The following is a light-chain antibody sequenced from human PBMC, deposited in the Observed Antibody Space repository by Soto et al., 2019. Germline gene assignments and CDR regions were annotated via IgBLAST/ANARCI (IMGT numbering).Light chain of an antibody. J-gene: IGLJ1*01. CDR3: ASYTTSSTYV. CDR2: DVS. V-gene: IGLV2-14*03. Sequence: QSALTQPASVSGSPGQSIAISCTGTSSDVGAFNYVSWYQQHPGKAPKFMIFDVSSRPSGVSDRFSGSKSGNTASLTISGIQTEDEADYYCASYTTSSTYVFGTGTKVTVL. CDR1: SSDVGAFNY.